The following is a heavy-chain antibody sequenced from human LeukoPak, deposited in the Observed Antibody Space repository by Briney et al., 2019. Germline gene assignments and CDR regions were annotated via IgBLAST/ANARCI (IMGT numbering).Heavy chain of an antibody. J-gene: IGHJ4*02. CDR1: GYTFTSYY. V-gene: IGHV1-46*01. CDR2: ISPSGGST. D-gene: IGHD3-10*01. CDR3: ASTGSGNTKLFDY. Sequence: ASVKVSCKASGYTFTSYYMHWVRQAPGQGLEWMGIISPSGGSTSYAQKFQGRVTMTRDTSTSTVYMELSSLRSEDTAVYYCASTGSGNTKLFDYWGQGTLVTVSS.